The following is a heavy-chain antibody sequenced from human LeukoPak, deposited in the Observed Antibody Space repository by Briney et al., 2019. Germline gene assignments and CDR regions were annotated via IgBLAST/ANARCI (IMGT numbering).Heavy chain of an antibody. CDR3: ARGLRGYSYGYLTSFDY. V-gene: IGHV1-8*01. CDR2: MNPDSANT. D-gene: IGHD5-18*01. Sequence: ASVKVSCKASGYTFTSYDINWVRQATGQGLEWMGWMNPDSANTGYAQKFQGRVTMTGNTSISTAYMELSSLRSKDTAVYYCARGLRGYSYGYLTSFDYWGQGTLVTVSS. CDR1: GYTFTSYD. J-gene: IGHJ4*01.